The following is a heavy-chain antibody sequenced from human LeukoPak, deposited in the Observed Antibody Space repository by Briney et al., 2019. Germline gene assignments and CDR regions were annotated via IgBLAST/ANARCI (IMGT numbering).Heavy chain of an antibody. D-gene: IGHD3-10*01. CDR2: ISGSGGIT. Sequence: SWVRQLPGKGLEWVSAISGSGGITNYADSVKGRFTISRDNSNTTLYLQMSSLRAEDTAIYYCAKLDGSGSYYSGLDYWGQGTLVTVSS. CDR3: AKLDGSGSYYSGLDY. J-gene: IGHJ4*02. V-gene: IGHV3-23*01.